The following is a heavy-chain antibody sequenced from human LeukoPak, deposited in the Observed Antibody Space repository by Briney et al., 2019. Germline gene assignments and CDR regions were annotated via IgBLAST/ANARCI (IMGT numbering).Heavy chain of an antibody. D-gene: IGHD3-16*02. Sequence: SETLSLTCTLYGDSLNDSYWSWIRQPPGKGLEWIGEINHSGGTHYNPSLWSRLTLSIDTSRNNFSLQLTSVTAADTGVYFCARVSDIVISFGGAISYFDYWGQGALVAVSS. V-gene: IGHV4-34*01. J-gene: IGHJ4*02. CDR1: GDSLNDSY. CDR2: INHSGGT. CDR3: ARVSDIVISFGGAISYFDY.